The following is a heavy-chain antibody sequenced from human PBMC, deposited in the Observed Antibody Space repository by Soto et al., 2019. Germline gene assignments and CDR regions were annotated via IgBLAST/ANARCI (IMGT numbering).Heavy chain of an antibody. D-gene: IGHD3-10*01. CDR1: GCTFTSYW. V-gene: IGHV5-51*01. J-gene: IGHJ4*02. CDR3: ARAYGKYFDN. Sequence: PGESLKISCKGSGCTFTSYWIGWVRQMPGKGLEWMGIIYPADSDTRYSPSFQGQVTISADKSISTAYLQWGSLRASDTAMYYCARAYGKYFDNWGQGTLVTRLL. CDR2: IYPADSDT.